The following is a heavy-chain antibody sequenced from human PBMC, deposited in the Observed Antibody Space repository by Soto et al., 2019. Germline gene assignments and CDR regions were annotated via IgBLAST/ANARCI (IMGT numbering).Heavy chain of an antibody. CDR3: ARASAITMIVVVPGAFDY. J-gene: IGHJ4*02. CDR2: IYYSGST. V-gene: IGHV4-39*01. D-gene: IGHD3-22*01. CDR1: GGSISSSSYY. Sequence: SETLSLTCTVSGGSISSSSYYWGWIRQPPGKGLEWIGSIYYSGSTYYNPSLKSRVTMSVDTSKNQFSLKLGSVTAADTAVYYCARASAITMIVVVPGAFDYWGQGTLVTVSS.